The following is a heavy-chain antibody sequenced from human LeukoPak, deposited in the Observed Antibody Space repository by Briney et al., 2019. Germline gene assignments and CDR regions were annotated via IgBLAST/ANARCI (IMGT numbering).Heavy chain of an antibody. CDR3: AKDQIGWAPGYSSGPLDC. CDR2: ISHDETNK. J-gene: IGHJ4*02. Sequence: GSPGLFCAALGIPLNMYGIQWVRPAPGQGLEWGAVISHDETNKDYADTVKGRFTISRENSRNTVYLQMNSLRAEDTAVYYCAKDQIGWAPGYSSGPLDCWGQGTLVTVSS. D-gene: IGHD6-19*01. CDR1: GIPLNMYG. V-gene: IGHV3-30*18.